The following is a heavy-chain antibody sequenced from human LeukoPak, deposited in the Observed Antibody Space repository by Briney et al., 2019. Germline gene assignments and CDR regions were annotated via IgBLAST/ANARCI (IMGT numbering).Heavy chain of an antibody. CDR1: GFIFSSYS. CDR2: ISSSGSTI. Sequence: GGSLRLSCAASGFIFSSYSMNWVRQAPGKGLEWVSYISSSGSTIYYADSVKGRFTISRDNAKNSLYLQMNSLRTEDTAVFYCARARFFDWFDYWGQGTLVTVSS. D-gene: IGHD3-9*01. CDR3: ARARFFDWFDY. V-gene: IGHV3-48*04. J-gene: IGHJ4*02.